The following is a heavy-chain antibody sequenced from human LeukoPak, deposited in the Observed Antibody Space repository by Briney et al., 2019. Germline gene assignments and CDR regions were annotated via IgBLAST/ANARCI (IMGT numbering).Heavy chain of an antibody. CDR3: ARSTSCTNGVCSLYAMDV. CDR1: GGSMNSYY. Sequence: KPSETLSLTCSVSGGSMNSYYWSWIRQPPGKGLEWIAYIHYSGNTFYNPSLKSRLSLSVDTSKKQFSLKLTSVTAADTAVYYCARSTSCTNGVCSLYAMDVWGQGTTVAVS. V-gene: IGHV4-59*08. D-gene: IGHD2-8*01. J-gene: IGHJ6*02. CDR2: IHYSGNT.